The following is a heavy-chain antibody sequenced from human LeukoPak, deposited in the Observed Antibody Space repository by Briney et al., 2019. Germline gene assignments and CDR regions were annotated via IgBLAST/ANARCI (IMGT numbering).Heavy chain of an antibody. CDR1: CYTFTSYV. D-gene: IGHD1-26*01. CDR3: ARTTLRELPDY. V-gene: IGHV1-18*01. Sequence: ASVKVSCKASCYTFTSYVISWGRQAAGQGLEWMGWISAYNGNTNYAQKLQGRVTMTTDTSTSTAYMELRSLRSDDTAVYYCARTTLRELPDYWGQGTLVTVSS. CDR2: ISAYNGNT. J-gene: IGHJ4*02.